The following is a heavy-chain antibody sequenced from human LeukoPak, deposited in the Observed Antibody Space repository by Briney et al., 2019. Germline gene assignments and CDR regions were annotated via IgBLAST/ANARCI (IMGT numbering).Heavy chain of an antibody. V-gene: IGHV4-59*11. Sequence: SETLSLTCTVSGGSISSHYWSWIRQPPGKGLGWIGYIYYSGSTNYNPSLKSRVTISVDTSKNQFSLKLSSVTAADTAVYYCARGGVVVAATPNYFDYWGQGTLVTVSS. CDR3: ARGGVVVAATPNYFDY. J-gene: IGHJ4*02. CDR2: IYYSGST. D-gene: IGHD2-15*01. CDR1: GGSISSHY.